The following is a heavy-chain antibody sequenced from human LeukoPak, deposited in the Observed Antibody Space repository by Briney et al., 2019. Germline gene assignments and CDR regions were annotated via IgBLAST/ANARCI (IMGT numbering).Heavy chain of an antibody. D-gene: IGHD6-13*01. CDR2: IYYSGST. Sequence: PSETLSLTCTVSGGSISSYYWSWIRQPPGKGLEWIGYIYYSGSTNYNPSLKSRVTISVDTSKNQFSLKLSSVTAADTAVYYCARDRVAAAGMDVWGQGTTVTVSS. V-gene: IGHV4-59*01. CDR1: GGSISSYY. J-gene: IGHJ6*02. CDR3: ARDRVAAAGMDV.